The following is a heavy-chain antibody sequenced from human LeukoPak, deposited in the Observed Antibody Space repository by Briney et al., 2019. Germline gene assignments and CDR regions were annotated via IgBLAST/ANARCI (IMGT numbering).Heavy chain of an antibody. V-gene: IGHV4-59*01. J-gene: IGHJ3*01. CDR3: ARDGLPGAMSLDL. D-gene: IGHD2-2*01. CDR2: IYYSGST. CDR1: GGSISSYY. Sequence: SETLSLTCTVSGGSISSYYWNWIRQPPGKGLEWIGYIYYSGSTKYNPSLKSRVTISVDTSKNQFSLKLSSVTAADTAVYYCARDGLPGAMSLDLWGQGTMVTVSS.